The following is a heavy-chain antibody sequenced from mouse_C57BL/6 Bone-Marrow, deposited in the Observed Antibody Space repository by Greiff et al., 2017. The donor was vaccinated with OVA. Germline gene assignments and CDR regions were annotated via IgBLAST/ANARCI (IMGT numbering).Heavy chain of an antibody. CDR3: ARGWDLAY. D-gene: IGHD4-1*01. J-gene: IGHJ3*01. Sequence: VQLQQSGAELVRPGTSVKMSCKASGYTFTNYWIGWAKQRPGHGLEWIGDIYPGGGYTNYNEKFKGKATLSADKSSSTAYMQFSSLTSEDSAIYYCARGWDLAYWGQGTLVTVSA. CDR2: IYPGGGYT. V-gene: IGHV1-63*01. CDR1: GYTFTNYW.